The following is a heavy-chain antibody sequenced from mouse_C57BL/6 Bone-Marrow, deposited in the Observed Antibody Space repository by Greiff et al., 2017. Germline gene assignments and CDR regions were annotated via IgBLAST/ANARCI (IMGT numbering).Heavy chain of an antibody. CDR2: IHPNSGST. V-gene: IGHV1-64*01. D-gene: IGHD1-1*01. J-gene: IGHJ1*03. CDR3: AREDYYGSRGYWYFDV. CDR1: GYTFTSYW. Sequence: QVQLQQPGAELVKPGASVKLSCKASGYTFTSYWMHWVKQRPGQGLEWIGMIHPNSGSTNYNEKFKSKATLTVDKSSSTAYMQLSSLTSEDSAVYYCAREDYYGSRGYWYFDVWGTGTTVTVSS.